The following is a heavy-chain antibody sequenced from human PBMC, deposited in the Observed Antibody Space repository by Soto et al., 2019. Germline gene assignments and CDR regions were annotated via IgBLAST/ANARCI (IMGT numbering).Heavy chain of an antibody. J-gene: IGHJ4*02. Sequence: GESLKISCQGSGYTFTTYWITWVRQMPGRGLEWMGRIDPSDSYTNYSPSFQGHVTISADKSTNTAYLEWRSLKASDSAIYYCACPRQDYGDRAYYYWGQGTLVTVSS. D-gene: IGHD2-21*02. CDR2: IDPSDSYT. CDR3: ACPRQDYGDRAYYY. V-gene: IGHV5-10-1*01. CDR1: GYTFTTYW.